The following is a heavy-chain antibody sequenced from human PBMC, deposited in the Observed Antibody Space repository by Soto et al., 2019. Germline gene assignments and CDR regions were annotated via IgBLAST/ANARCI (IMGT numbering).Heavy chain of an antibody. Sequence: PGGSLRLSCAASGFTFSSYAMSWVRQAPGKGLEWVSDISGSGVSIYYADSVKGRFTISRDNSKNTLYLQMISLRAEDTAVYYYAKEHHYSSSWSEFDYWGQGTLVTVSS. D-gene: IGHD6-13*01. CDR1: GFTFSSYA. J-gene: IGHJ4*02. CDR2: ISGSGVSI. V-gene: IGHV3-23*01. CDR3: AKEHHYSSSWSEFDY.